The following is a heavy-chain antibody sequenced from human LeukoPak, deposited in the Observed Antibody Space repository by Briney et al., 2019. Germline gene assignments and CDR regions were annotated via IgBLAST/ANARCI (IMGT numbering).Heavy chain of an antibody. CDR3: ARAHTLGGTYPFYFDS. D-gene: IGHD1-26*01. CDR2: IKQDGSEK. Sequence: PGGSLRLSCAASGFTFSNYWMSWVRQAPGKGLEWVANIKQDGSEKYYADSVKGRFTISRDNAKKSLYLQMNSLRAEDTAVYYCARAHTLGGTYPFYFDSWGQGTLVTVSS. CDR1: GFTFSNYW. V-gene: IGHV3-7*01. J-gene: IGHJ4*02.